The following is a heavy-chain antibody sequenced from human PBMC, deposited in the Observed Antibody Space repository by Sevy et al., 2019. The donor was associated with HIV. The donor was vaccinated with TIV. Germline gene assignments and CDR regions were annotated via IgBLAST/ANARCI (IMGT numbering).Heavy chain of an antibody. CDR3: ARYVWSNAPKRYCTGISCYPFDP. CDR1: SGSISSGSYY. D-gene: IGHD2-2*01. J-gene: IGHJ5*02. V-gene: IGHV4-39*01. Sequence: SETLSLICTVSSGSISSGSYYWGWIRQPPGKGLEWIGSFHYSGSTYYNPSLRSRVTISADTSKSQLSLKLRSVTAADTAMYYCARYVWSNAPKRYCTGISCYPFDPWGQGTPVTVSS. CDR2: FHYSGST.